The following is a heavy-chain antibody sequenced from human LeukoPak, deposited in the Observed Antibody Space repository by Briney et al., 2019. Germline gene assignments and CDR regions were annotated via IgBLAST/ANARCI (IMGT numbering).Heavy chain of an antibody. CDR3: AHSYYFGSRSYYNVWFAP. CDR2: IYWDDEK. J-gene: IGHJ5*02. D-gene: IGHD3-10*01. V-gene: IGHV2-5*02. CDR1: GFSLSTSGVG. Sequence: SGPALVKPTQTLTLTCTFSGFSLSTSGVGVGWIRQPPGKAPQWLALIYWDDEKYYSPSLKSRLSISRDTSRNQVVLTMTNMDPLDTATYFCAHSYYFGSRSYYNVWFAPWGLGTLVTVSS.